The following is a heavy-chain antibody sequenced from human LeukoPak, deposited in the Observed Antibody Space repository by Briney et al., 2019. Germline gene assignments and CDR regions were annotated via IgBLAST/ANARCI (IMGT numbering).Heavy chain of an antibody. V-gene: IGHV4-34*01. CDR3: ARGSGWYGGPDY. D-gene: IGHD6-19*01. CDR1: GGSFSGYY. Sequence: SETLSLTCAVYGGSFSGYYWSWIRQPPGKGLEWIGEINHSGSTNYNPSLKSRVTISVDTSKNQFSLKLSSVTAADTAVYYCARGSGWYGGPDYWGQGTLVTVSS. J-gene: IGHJ4*02. CDR2: INHSGST.